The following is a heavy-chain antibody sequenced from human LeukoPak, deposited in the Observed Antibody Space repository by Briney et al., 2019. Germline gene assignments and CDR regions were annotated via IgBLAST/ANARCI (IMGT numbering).Heavy chain of an antibody. Sequence: GGSLRLSCVASRFTVSDHYIDWVRQAPGKGLEWVSVIYSGGTTNYADSVKGRFTISRDNSKNTLFLQMNSLRAEDTAVYYCARGGYSSSWYHFDYWGQGTLVTVSS. J-gene: IGHJ4*02. CDR1: RFTVSDHY. D-gene: IGHD6-13*01. V-gene: IGHV3-53*01. CDR2: IYSGGTT. CDR3: ARGGYSSSWYHFDY.